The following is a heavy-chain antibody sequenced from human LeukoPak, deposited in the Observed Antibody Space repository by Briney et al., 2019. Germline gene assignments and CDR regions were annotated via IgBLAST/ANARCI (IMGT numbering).Heavy chain of an antibody. D-gene: IGHD3-22*01. CDR2: ITYSSTYI. J-gene: IGHJ4*02. CDR3: ARAAPTRTLIGSGADY. Sequence: GGSLRLSCAASGFTFSNYNMNWVRQAPGKVLEWVSSITYSSTYIYYADSVKGRFTISRDNAKNSLYLQMNSLRAEDTAVYYCARAAPTRTLIGSGADYWGQGTLVTVSS. V-gene: IGHV3-21*01. CDR1: GFTFSNYN.